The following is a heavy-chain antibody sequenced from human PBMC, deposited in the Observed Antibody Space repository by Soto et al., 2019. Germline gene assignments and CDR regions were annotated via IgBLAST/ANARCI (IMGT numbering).Heavy chain of an antibody. J-gene: IGHJ6*03. V-gene: IGHV3-74*01. CDR2: IKRDGSST. CDR1: GFAFSNNW. CDR3: AGYYYYYYRDV. Sequence: EVQLVESGGGLVQPGGSLRLSCAASGFAFSNNWMHWVRQAPGKGLEWVSRIKRDGSSTNYADSVKGRFTISRDNAKNPLYLLISGLGANDTAIYYCAGYYYYYYRDVWGKGTTVTVSS.